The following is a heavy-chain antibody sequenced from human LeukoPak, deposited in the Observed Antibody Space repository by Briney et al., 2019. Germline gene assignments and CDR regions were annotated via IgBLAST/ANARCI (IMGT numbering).Heavy chain of an antibody. V-gene: IGHV4-59*01. CDR1: GGSISSYY. CDR2: IHYSGGT. D-gene: IGHD5-12*01. Sequence: PSETLSLTCTVSGGSISSYYWSWIRQPPGKGLEWLGYIHYSGGTHYNPSLKSRVTISVDTSKNQVSLKLRSMTAADTAVYYCARTTEGYAGGPGYSYYYYMDVWGKGTTVTISS. J-gene: IGHJ6*03. CDR3: ARTTEGYAGGPGYSYYYYMDV.